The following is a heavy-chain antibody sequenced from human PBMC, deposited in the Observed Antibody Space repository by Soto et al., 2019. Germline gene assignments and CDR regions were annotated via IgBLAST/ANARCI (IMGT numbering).Heavy chain of an antibody. CDR1: GYTFTSYG. CDR3: ARDLSITYNPVTIFGEDRMDV. V-gene: IGHV1-18*01. Sequence: GASVKVSCKASGYTFTSYGISWVRQAPGQGLEWMGWISAYNGNTNYAQKLQGRVTMTTDTSTSTAYMELRSLRSDDTAVYYCARDLSITYNPVTIFGEDRMDVWGQGTTVTVSS. J-gene: IGHJ6*02. CDR2: ISAYNGNT. D-gene: IGHD3-3*01.